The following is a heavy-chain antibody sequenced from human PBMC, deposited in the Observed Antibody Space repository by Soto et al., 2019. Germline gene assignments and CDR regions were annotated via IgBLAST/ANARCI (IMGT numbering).Heavy chain of an antibody. J-gene: IGHJ3*02. D-gene: IGHD4-17*01. CDR2: IYYSGST. CDR3: ARADDYGDYRDAFDI. V-gene: IGHV4-31*11. Sequence: SETLSLTCAVSGGSISSGGYYWSWIRQHPGKGLEWIGYIYYSGSTYYNPSLKSRVTISVDTSKNQFSLKLSSVAAADTAVYYCARADDYGDYRDAFDIWGQGTMVTVSS. CDR1: GGSISSGGYY.